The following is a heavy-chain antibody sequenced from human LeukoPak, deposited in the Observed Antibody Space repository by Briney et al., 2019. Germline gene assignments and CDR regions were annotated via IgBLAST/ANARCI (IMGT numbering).Heavy chain of an antibody. CDR2: ISSSSSYI. V-gene: IGHV3-21*01. J-gene: IGHJ6*02. D-gene: IGHD2-2*01. CDR3: ARDIVVVPAAMYYYYGMDV. CDR1: GFTFSSYS. Sequence: GGSLRLSCAASGFTFSSYSMNWVRQAPGKGLEWVSSISSSSSYIYYADSVKGRFTISRDNAKNSLYLQMNSLRAEDTAVYYCARDIVVVPAAMYYYYGMDVWGQGTTVTVSS.